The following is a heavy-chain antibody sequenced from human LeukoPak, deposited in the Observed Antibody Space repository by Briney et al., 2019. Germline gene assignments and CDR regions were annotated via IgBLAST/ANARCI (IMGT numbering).Heavy chain of an antibody. CDR1: GGSFSSYY. CDR2: IYYSGST. V-gene: IGHV4-59*01. D-gene: IGHD3-22*01. CDR3: SASSEDRYYYDSSGCSYYYYYMDV. J-gene: IGHJ6*03. Sequence: SETLSLTCAVYGGSFSSYYWSWIRQPPGKGLEWIGYIYYSGSTYYNPSLRSRVTISVDTSKNQFSLKLSSVTAADTAGYYWSASSEDRYYYDSSGCSYYYYYMDVWGKGTTVTISS.